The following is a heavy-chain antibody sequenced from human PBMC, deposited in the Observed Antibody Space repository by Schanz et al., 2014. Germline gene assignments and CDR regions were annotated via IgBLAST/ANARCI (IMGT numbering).Heavy chain of an antibody. Sequence: EVQLVESGGGVVRPGGSLRLSCTGSRFTISRNPIHWVRQAPGKGLEWVGRITNKPNNYNTEYAASVKGRFTISRDDSRNSLYLQMSSLKTEDTAVYYCVRLDVHDYWGQGTLVTVSA. CDR2: ITNKPNNYNT. J-gene: IGHJ4*02. CDR1: RFTISRNP. V-gene: IGHV3-72*01. D-gene: IGHD3-16*01. CDR3: VRLDVHDY.